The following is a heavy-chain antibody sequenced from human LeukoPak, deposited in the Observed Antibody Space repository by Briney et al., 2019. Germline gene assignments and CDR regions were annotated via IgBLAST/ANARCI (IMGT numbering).Heavy chain of an antibody. CDR1: GFTFSSYA. CDR3: ARIHSSSWYGESGYGMDV. J-gene: IGHJ6*02. Sequence: GGSLRLSCAASGFTFSSYAMSRVRQAPGKGLEWVSAISGSGGSTYYADSVKGRFTISRGNSKNTLYLQMNSLRAEDTAVYYCARIHSSSWYGESGYGMDVWGQGTTVTVSS. D-gene: IGHD6-13*01. V-gene: IGHV3-23*01. CDR2: ISGSGGST.